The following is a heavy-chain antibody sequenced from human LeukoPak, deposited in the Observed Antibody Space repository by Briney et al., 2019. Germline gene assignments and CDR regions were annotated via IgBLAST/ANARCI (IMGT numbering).Heavy chain of an antibody. CDR1: GYSFSSYW. CDR2: INPNSGGT. Sequence: GESLKISCKGSGYSFSSYWIAWVRQMPGKGLEWMGWINPNSGGTNYAQKFQGRVTMTRDTSISTAYMELSRLRSDDTAVYYCARGGTVTTTERAFDYWGQGTLVTVSS. CDR3: ARGGTVTTTERAFDY. V-gene: IGHV1-2*02. J-gene: IGHJ4*02. D-gene: IGHD4-17*01.